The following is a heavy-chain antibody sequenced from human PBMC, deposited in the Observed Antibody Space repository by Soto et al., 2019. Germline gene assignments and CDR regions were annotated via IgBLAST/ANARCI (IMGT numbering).Heavy chain of an antibody. CDR3: SADTGDIEVVPATT. V-gene: IGHV3-21*04. CDR2: ISPASTYI. D-gene: IGHD2-15*01. CDR1: GLNFEKCS. Sequence: PGGSLRLSCAASGLNFEKCSMNWVRQPPGKGPEWLASISPASTYIRYADSVKGRFTISRDNARNSLSLQMMTLRADDTAMVFCSADTGDIEVVPATTWGQGTLVTVSS. J-gene: IGHJ4*02.